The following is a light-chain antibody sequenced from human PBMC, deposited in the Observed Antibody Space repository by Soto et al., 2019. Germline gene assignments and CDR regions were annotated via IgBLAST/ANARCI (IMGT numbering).Light chain of an antibody. CDR1: QSVSSSY. Sequence: EIVLTQSPGTLSLSPGERATLSCRASQSVSSSYLAWFQHKPGQAPRLLIYGASSRATGIPDRFSGSGSATDFTLAISRPEPEDFAVYYCQQYASSLWTFGQGTKVEIK. V-gene: IGKV3-20*01. J-gene: IGKJ1*01. CDR2: GAS. CDR3: QQYASSLWT.